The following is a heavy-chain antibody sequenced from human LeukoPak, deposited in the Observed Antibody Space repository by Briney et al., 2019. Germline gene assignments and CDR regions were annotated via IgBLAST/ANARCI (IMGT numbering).Heavy chain of an antibody. V-gene: IGHV4-30-2*02. CDR3: ASALTGDGWFDP. CDR2: IYHSGST. J-gene: IGHJ5*02. CDR1: GGSISSGGYY. Sequence: PSETLSLTCTVSGGSISSGGYYWSWIRQPPGKGLEWIGYIYHSGSTYYNPSLKSRVTISVDTSKNQFSLKLSSVTAADTAVYFCASALTGDGWFDPWGQGTLVTVSS. D-gene: IGHD7-27*01.